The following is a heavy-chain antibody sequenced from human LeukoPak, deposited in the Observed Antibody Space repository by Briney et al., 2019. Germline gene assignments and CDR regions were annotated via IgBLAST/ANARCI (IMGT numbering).Heavy chain of an antibody. J-gene: IGHJ4*02. D-gene: IGHD5-18*01. Sequence: GESLKISCKGSGYRFNNYWIAWVRQMPGKGLEWMGNIYLGDSDTRYSPSFQGQVTISADKSISTAYLQWSSLKASDTAMYYCARRQGVTYDYWGQGTLVTVSS. CDR1: GYRFNNYW. CDR2: IYLGDSDT. CDR3: ARRQGVTYDY. V-gene: IGHV5-51*01.